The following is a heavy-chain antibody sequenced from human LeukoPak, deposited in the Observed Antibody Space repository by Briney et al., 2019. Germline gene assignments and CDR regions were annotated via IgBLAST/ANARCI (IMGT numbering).Heavy chain of an antibody. V-gene: IGHV1-2*02. CDR2: INPNSGGT. D-gene: IGHD3-10*01. Sequence: ASVKVSCKASGYIFTGYYMHWVRQAPGQGLEWMGWINPNSGGTNYAQKFQGRVTMTRDTSISTAYMELSRLRSDDTAVYYCARINTGTMVRGVIIESSSWGQGTLVTVSS. CDR1: GYIFTGYY. CDR3: ARINTGTMVRGVIIESSS. J-gene: IGHJ4*02.